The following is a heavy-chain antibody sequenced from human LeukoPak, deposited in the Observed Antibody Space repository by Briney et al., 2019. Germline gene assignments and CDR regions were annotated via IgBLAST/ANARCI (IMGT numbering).Heavy chain of an antibody. D-gene: IGHD3-10*01. CDR1: NDSLGTSY. CDR3: AKEADRADAFDI. J-gene: IGHJ3*02. Sequence: SETLSLTCTVSNDSLGTSYWSWLRQPPGKRLEWIGNVFYSGYANYNPSLKSRVTISIDTSKNQFSLSLTSVSAADTAVYYCAKEADRADAFDIWGQGTMVTVSS. CDR2: VFYSGYA. V-gene: IGHV4-59*01.